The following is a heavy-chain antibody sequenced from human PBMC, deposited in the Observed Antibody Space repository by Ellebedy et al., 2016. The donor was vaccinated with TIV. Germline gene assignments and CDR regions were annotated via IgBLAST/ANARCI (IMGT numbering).Heavy chain of an antibody. Sequence: GGSLRLSCAASGFSFRSYWMSWVRQAPGKGLEWVANMREVGSEKYYVESVRGRFTISRDNAKNSLYLQMNTLRAEDTAVYYCATDGSYGDYLSPTHAFENWGQGTMVIVSS. D-gene: IGHD4-17*01. V-gene: IGHV3-7*01. J-gene: IGHJ3*02. CDR2: MREVGSEK. CDR1: GFSFRSYW. CDR3: ATDGSYGDYLSPTHAFEN.